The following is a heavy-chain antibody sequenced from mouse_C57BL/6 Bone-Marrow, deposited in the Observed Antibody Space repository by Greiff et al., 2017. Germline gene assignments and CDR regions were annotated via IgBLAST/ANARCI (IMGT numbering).Heavy chain of an antibody. D-gene: IGHD4-1*01. Sequence: QVQLQQSGAELVRPGTSVKVSCKASGYAFTNSLIEWVKQRPGQGLEWIGVINPGSGGTNYNEKFKGKATLTAYKSSSTAYMQLSILTSEDSAVDFCARAKNWDSWCAYWGQGTLVTVSA. CDR2: INPGSGGT. CDR1: GYAFTNSL. CDR3: ARAKNWDSWCAY. V-gene: IGHV1-54*01. J-gene: IGHJ3*01.